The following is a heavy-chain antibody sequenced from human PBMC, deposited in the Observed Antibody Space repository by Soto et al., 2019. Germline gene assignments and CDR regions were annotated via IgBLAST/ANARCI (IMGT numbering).Heavy chain of an antibody. D-gene: IGHD6-13*01. CDR3: ARMASAGTLNWFDP. CDR1: GYTFINFD. Sequence: QVQLVQSGAEVKEPGASVRVSCKASGYTFINFDISWVRQAAGQGLEWLGWMNPGSGKTGYASKFQVRVAMTRDVSTGTSHLELSSLTSDDTAIYYCARMASAGTLNWFDPWGQGTLVTVSS. CDR2: MNPGSGKT. V-gene: IGHV1-8*02. J-gene: IGHJ5*02.